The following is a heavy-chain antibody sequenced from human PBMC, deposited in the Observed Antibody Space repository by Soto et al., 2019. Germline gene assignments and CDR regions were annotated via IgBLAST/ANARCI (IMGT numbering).Heavy chain of an antibody. CDR1: GFTFSSCT. D-gene: IGHD1-1*01. Sequence: PGGSLRPSCAASGFTFSSCTMSWVRQAPGKGLEWVSRIRGSGESAKYADSVQGRFTISRDNSKNTLYLQMTRLTAEDTAVYYCAKGEATVTAPDHWGLGTLVTVSS. CDR3: AKGEATVTAPDH. J-gene: IGHJ4*02. V-gene: IGHV3-23*01. CDR2: IRGSGESA.